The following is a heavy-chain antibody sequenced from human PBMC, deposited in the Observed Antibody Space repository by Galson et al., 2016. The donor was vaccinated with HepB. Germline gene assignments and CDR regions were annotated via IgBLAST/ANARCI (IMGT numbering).Heavy chain of an antibody. CDR1: GFTFSSHS. J-gene: IGHJ4*02. CDR2: ISSSGGTT. D-gene: IGHD2/OR15-2a*01. CDR3: AKERRIGRVNCNLDY. Sequence: SLRLSCAASGFTFSSHSMTWVRQAPGKGLEWVSGISSSGGTTFYADSVTGRFTISRDNSKNTLFLQMSSLGVEDTAVYYCAKERRIGRVNCNLDYWGQGTLVTVSS. V-gene: IGHV3-23*01.